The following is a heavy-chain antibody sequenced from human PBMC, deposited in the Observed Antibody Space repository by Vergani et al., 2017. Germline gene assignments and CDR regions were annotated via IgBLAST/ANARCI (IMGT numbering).Heavy chain of an antibody. J-gene: IGHJ5*02. D-gene: IGHD5-18*01. CDR3: ARSPHGYTYGCYISQFDP. CDR1: GFTLSNYD. V-gene: IGHV3-7*01. CDR2: IKYDGSKK. Sequence: VQLVESGGGVVQRGGSLRLSCATSGFTLSNYDMQWIRQAPGKGLEWVANIKYDGSKKNYVDSVKGRFTISRDNAKNSLYLQMNNLRVEDTAVYFCARSPHGYTYGCYISQFDPWGQGTLVTVSS.